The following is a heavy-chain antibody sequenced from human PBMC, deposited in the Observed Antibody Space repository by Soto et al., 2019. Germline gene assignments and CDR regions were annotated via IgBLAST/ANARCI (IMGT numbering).Heavy chain of an antibody. CDR2: ISSSGNTI. CDR3: AKMSSENYYDPVFS. Sequence: QVQLVESGGGLVKTSESLTIACAASGFTFSDYYMSWVRQAPGKGLEWVSYISSSGNTIYYADSAKGRFTISRDNAKNSVYLQMNSLRAEDTALYFCAKMSSENYYDPVFSWGQGTLVTVSS. D-gene: IGHD3-22*01. J-gene: IGHJ4*02. CDR1: GFTFSDYY. V-gene: IGHV3-11*01.